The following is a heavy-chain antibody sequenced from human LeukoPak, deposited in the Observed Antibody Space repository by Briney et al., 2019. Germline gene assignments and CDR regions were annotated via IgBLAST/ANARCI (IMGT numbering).Heavy chain of an antibody. CDR1: GGSISSYY. D-gene: IGHD3-22*01. CDR2: IYTSGST. J-gene: IGHJ4*02. V-gene: IGHV4-4*07. CDR3: ARDPYYYDSSGYSTFDY. Sequence: PSETLSLTCTVPGGSISSYYWSWIRQPAGKGLEWIGRIYTSGSTNYNPSLKSRVTMSVDTSKNQFSLKLSSVTAADTAVYYCARDPYYYDSSGYSTFDYWGQGTLVTVSS.